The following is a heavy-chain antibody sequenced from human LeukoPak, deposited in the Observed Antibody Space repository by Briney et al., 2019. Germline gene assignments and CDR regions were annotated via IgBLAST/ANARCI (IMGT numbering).Heavy chain of an antibody. J-gene: IGHJ6*02. D-gene: IGHD4-11*01. Sequence: PGGSLRLSCAASGFTFSSYEMNWVRQAPGKGLEWVSYISSSGSTIYYADSVKGRFTISRDNSKNTLYLQMNSLRAEDTAVYYCAKDSYSKVDYYYYGMDVWGQGTTVTVSS. CDR3: AKDSYSKVDYYYYGMDV. CDR1: GFTFSSYE. CDR2: ISSSGSTI. V-gene: IGHV3-48*03.